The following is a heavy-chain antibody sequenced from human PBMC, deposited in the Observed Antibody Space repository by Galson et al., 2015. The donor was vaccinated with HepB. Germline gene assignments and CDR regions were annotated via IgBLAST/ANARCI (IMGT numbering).Heavy chain of an antibody. D-gene: IGHD3-10*01. Sequence: QSGESVKQPGESLRISCKGSGYTFIAFWITCVRQISGKVLVWKGRLEPTDSYTEYSPTFQGHVSMSVAKSSNTAYLQWSRLKVSDTAVYYCVSRHSYFRSGTWYNVADHWGQGTLVSVSS. J-gene: IGHJ4*02. CDR3: VSRHSYFRSGTWYNVADH. CDR1: GYTFIAFW. V-gene: IGHV5-10-1*03. CDR2: LEPTDSYT.